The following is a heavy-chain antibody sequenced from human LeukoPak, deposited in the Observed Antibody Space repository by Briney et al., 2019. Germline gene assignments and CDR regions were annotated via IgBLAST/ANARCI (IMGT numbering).Heavy chain of an antibody. CDR1: GFTFSSYS. CDR2: ISGTSSPR. J-gene: IGHJ4*02. V-gene: IGHV3-48*04. D-gene: IGHD4-17*01. CDR3: ATDVYGDYAIDY. Sequence: GGSLRLSCAASGFTFSSYSMYWVRQAPGKGLEWVSYISGTSSPRYYADSVKGRFTITRDNAKNSLYLQMNSLRAEDTAVYYCATDVYGDYAIDYWGQGTLVTVSS.